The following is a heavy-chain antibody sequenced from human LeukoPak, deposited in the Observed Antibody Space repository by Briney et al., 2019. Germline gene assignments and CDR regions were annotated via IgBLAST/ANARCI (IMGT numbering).Heavy chain of an antibody. CDR2: ISGSGENT. V-gene: IGHV3-23*01. Sequence: PGGSLTLSCAASRFTFSSYAMSWVRQAPGKGLEWVSAISGSGENTNYADSVKGRFTMSRDNSRNMLYLQMNSLRDEDTAKYYCAKTVSGSYSYQGGDYWGQGTLVTVSS. J-gene: IGHJ4*02. CDR1: RFTFSSYA. D-gene: IGHD3-16*02. CDR3: AKTVSGSYSYQGGDY.